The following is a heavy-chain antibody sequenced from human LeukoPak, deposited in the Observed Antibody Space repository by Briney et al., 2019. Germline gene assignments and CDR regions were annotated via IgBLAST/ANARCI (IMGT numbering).Heavy chain of an antibody. CDR2: ISGSGGST. Sequence: PGGSLRLPCAASGFTFSSYAMSWVRQAPGKGLEWVSAISGSGGSTYYADSVKGRFTISRDNSKNTLYLQMNSLRAEDTAVYYCAKISSLRYFDWLYDYWGQGTLVTVSS. D-gene: IGHD3-9*01. V-gene: IGHV3-23*01. J-gene: IGHJ4*02. CDR3: AKISSLRYFDWLYDY. CDR1: GFTFSSYA.